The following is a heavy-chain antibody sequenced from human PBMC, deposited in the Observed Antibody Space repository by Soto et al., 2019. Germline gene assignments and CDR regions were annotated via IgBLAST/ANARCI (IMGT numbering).Heavy chain of an antibody. CDR3: APTRGVAAIDIYGMDV. CDR2: ISFDGNHK. Sequence: GGSLRLSCAASGFTFSNYAMHWVRQAPGKGLEWVAVISFDGNHKYYANSVRGRFTVSRDKSKNTLYLQMNSLRAEDTAVYYCAPTRGVAAIDIYGMDVWGQGTTVTVSS. V-gene: IGHV3-30-3*01. CDR1: GFTFSNYA. J-gene: IGHJ6*02. D-gene: IGHD6-25*01.